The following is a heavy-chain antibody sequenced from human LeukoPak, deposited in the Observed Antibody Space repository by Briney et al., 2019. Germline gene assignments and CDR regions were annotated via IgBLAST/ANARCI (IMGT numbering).Heavy chain of an antibody. CDR1: GFTFSTFA. Sequence: GGSLRLSCTASGFTFSTFAVSCVRQAPGKGLQWVSAISGGGTNTYYTDSVRGRFTLSRDNSKNTLYLQMNRLRAEDTAVYYCAKDLAYYSDSCGYDYEGSSTRCEYFDYWGQGTLVTVSS. J-gene: IGHJ4*02. CDR3: AKDLAYYSDSCGYDYEGSSTRCEYFDY. V-gene: IGHV3-23*01. D-gene: IGHD3-22*01. CDR2: ISGGGTNT.